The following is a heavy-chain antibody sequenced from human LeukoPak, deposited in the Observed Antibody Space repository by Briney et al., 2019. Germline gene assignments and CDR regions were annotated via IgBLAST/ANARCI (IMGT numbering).Heavy chain of an antibody. D-gene: IGHD3-16*02. CDR1: GYTFNTYG. J-gene: IGHJ4*02. CDR3: AREEYVWGSYRYFDY. V-gene: IGHV1-18*01. CDR2: ISGYNGDT. Sequence: ASVKVSCKTSGYTFNTYGISWVRQAPGQGLEWMGRISGYNGDTNSAQKLQGRVTLTTDAYTSTAYMELGSLRSDDTAVYYCAREEYVWGSYRYFDYWGQGTLVTVSS.